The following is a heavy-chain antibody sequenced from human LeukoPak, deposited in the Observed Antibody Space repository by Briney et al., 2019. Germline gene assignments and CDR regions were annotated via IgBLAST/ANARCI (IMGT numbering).Heavy chain of an antibody. CDR1: GGSISSYY. D-gene: IGHD2-15*01. Sequence: SETLSLTCTVSGGSISSYYWSWIRQPPGKGLEWIGYIYYSGSTNYNSSLKSRVTISVDTSKNQFSLKLSSVTAADTAVYYCARSYCSGGSCYFDYWGQGTLVTVSS. J-gene: IGHJ4*02. CDR2: IYYSGST. CDR3: ARSYCSGGSCYFDY. V-gene: IGHV4-59*01.